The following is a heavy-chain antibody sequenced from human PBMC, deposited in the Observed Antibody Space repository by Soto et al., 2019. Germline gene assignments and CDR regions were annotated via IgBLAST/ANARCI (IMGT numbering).Heavy chain of an antibody. V-gene: IGHV4-59*01. Sequence: SETLSLTCTVSGGSISSYYWSWIRQPPGKGLEWIGYIYYSGSTNYNPSLKSRVTISVDTSKNQFSLKLSSVTAADTAVYYCASVSSSYYYYYMDVWGKGTTVTVSS. J-gene: IGHJ6*03. CDR2: IYYSGST. CDR1: GGSISSYY. CDR3: ASVSSSYYYYYMDV. D-gene: IGHD6-13*01.